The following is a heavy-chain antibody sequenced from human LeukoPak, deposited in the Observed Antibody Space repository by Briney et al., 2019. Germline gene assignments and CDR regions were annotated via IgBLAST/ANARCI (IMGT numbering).Heavy chain of an antibody. CDR2: IKQNGSER. CDR3: VRVRYSSSWYGDS. J-gene: IGHJ4*02. D-gene: IGHD6-13*01. Sequence: GGSLRLSCAASGFISSDYSLHWVRQAPGKGLEWVANIKQNGSERYYVDSVKGRFTISRDNAKNSLYLQMNSLRAEDTAVYYCVRVRYSSSWYGDSWGQGTLVTVSS. CDR1: GFISSDYS. V-gene: IGHV3-7*01.